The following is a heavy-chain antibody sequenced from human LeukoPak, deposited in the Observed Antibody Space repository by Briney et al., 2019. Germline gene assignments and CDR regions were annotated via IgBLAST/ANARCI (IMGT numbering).Heavy chain of an antibody. D-gene: IGHD3-9*01. CDR1: GYTLTELS. Sequence: ASVKVSCKVSGYTLTELSMHWVRQAPGKGLEWMGGFDPEDGETIYAQKFQGRVTMTEDTSTHTAYMELSSLRSEDPAVYYCATEIPYYDILTGYYLESDYWGQGALVTVSS. CDR3: ATEIPYYDILTGYYLESDY. V-gene: IGHV1-24*01. CDR2: FDPEDGET. J-gene: IGHJ4*02.